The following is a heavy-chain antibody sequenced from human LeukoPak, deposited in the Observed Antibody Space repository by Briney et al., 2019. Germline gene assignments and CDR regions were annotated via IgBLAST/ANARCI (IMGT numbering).Heavy chain of an antibody. Sequence: ASVKVSCKASGYTFTSYGISWVRQAPGQGLEWMGWISAYNGNTNYAQKFQGRVTMTRDTSISTAYMELSRLRSDDTAVYYCARVPPLRVVVAATGCYGMDVWGQGTTVTVSS. J-gene: IGHJ6*02. CDR2: ISAYNGNT. CDR1: GYTFTSYG. D-gene: IGHD2-15*01. V-gene: IGHV1-18*01. CDR3: ARVPPLRVVVAATGCYGMDV.